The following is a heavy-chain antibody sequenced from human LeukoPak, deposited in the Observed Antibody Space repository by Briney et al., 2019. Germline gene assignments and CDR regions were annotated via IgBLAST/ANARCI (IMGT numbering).Heavy chain of an antibody. D-gene: IGHD3-10*02. V-gene: IGHV3-7*01. CDR3: AELGITMIGGV. CDR1: GFTFSRYW. CDR2: IKHDGSEK. Sequence: GGSLRLSCAASGFTFSRYWMSWVRQAPGKGLQWVANIKHDGSEKYYVDSVKGRFTISRDNAKNSLYLQMNSLRAEDTAVYYCAELGITMIGGVWGKGTTVTISS. J-gene: IGHJ6*04.